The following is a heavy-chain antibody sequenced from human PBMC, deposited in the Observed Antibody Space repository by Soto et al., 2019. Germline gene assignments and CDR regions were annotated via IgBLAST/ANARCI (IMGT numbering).Heavy chain of an antibody. Sequence: QVQLVESGGGVVQPGRSLRLSCAASGFTFSSYAMHWVRQAPGKGLEWVAVISYDGSNKYYADSVKGRFTISRDNSKNTLYLQMNSLRAEDTAVYYCARDREPITSITRGFDYWGQGTLVTVSS. J-gene: IGHJ4*02. D-gene: IGHD3-10*01. V-gene: IGHV3-30-3*01. CDR3: ARDREPITSITRGFDY. CDR2: ISYDGSNK. CDR1: GFTFSSYA.